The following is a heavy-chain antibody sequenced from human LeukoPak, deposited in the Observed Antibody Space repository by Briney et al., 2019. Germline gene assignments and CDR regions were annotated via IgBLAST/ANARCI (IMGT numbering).Heavy chain of an antibody. CDR1: GGSISSYY. Sequence: SEILSLTCPVSGGSISSYYWSWIRQPPGKGLEWIGYIYYSGSTNYNPSLKSRVTISVDTSKNQFSLKLSSVTAADTAVYYCAKLGHWLVAMLRYFDYWGQGTLVTVSS. V-gene: IGHV4-59*01. CDR2: IYYSGST. J-gene: IGHJ4*02. CDR3: AKLGHWLVAMLRYFDY. D-gene: IGHD5-12*01.